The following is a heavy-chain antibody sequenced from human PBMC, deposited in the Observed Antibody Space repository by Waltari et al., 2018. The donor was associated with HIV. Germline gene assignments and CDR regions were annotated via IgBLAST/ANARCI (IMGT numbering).Heavy chain of an antibody. CDR2: MNPNSGDT. V-gene: IGHV1-8*01. D-gene: IGHD6-19*01. CDR3: VRAAIYSRGCFDY. Sequence: QVQLVQSGAEVKKPGASVKVSCKASGYTFTSYDINWVRQATGQGLEWMGWMNPNSGDTSYAQKCQGRITMTSNTSISTVYMELSSLTSEETAVYYCVRAAIYSRGCFDYWGQGTLVTVSS. CDR1: GYTFTSYD. J-gene: IGHJ4*02.